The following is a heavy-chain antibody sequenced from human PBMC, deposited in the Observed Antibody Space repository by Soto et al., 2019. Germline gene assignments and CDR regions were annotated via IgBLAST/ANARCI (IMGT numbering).Heavy chain of an antibody. J-gene: IGHJ4*02. CDR1: HFSFSSSP. CDR3: AREGEYSNYFDY. V-gene: IGHV3-30*04. D-gene: IGHD4-4*01. Sequence: QVQLVESGGDVVQPGRSLRLSYGASHFSFSSSPMNWVRQAPGKGLEWVATISYDGSSKYYAESVEGRLTVSRDNSKNTLFLQVNSLRVEDTAVYYCAREGEYSNYFDYWGQGTLVTVSS. CDR2: ISYDGSSK.